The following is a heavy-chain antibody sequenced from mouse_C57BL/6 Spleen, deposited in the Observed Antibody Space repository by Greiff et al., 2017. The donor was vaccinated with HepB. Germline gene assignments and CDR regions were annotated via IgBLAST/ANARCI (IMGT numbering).Heavy chain of an antibody. D-gene: IGHD3-1*01. J-gene: IGHJ2*01. V-gene: IGHV1-19*01. CDR1: GYTFTDYY. CDR3: ASTLGLSRNY. CDR2: INPYNGGT. Sequence: VQLKQSGPVLVKPGASVKMSCKASGYTFTDYYMNWVKQSHGKSLEWIGVINPYNGGTSYNQKFKGKATLTVDKSSSTAYMELNSLTSEDSAVYYCASTLGLSRNYWGQGTTLTVSS.